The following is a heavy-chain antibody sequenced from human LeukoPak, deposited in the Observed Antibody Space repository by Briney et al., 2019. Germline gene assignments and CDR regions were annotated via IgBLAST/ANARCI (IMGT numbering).Heavy chain of an antibody. V-gene: IGHV4-34*01. Sequence: PSETLSLTCAVYGGSFSGYYWSWIRQPPGKGLEWIGEINHSGSTNYNPSLKSRVTISVDTSKNQFSLKLSSVTAADTAVYHCARGGYDSSGYYEDAFDIWGQGTMVTVPS. CDR1: GGSFSGYY. CDR3: ARGGYDSSGYYEDAFDI. D-gene: IGHD3-22*01. J-gene: IGHJ3*02. CDR2: INHSGST.